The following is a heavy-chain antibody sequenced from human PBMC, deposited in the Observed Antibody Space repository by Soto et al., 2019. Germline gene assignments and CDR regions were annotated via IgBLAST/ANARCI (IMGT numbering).Heavy chain of an antibody. CDR3: ARDPRWLRLGAPFDY. D-gene: IGHD5-12*01. Sequence: ASVKVSCKASGYTFTSYGISWVRQAPGQGLEWMGWISAYNGNTNYAQKLQGRVTMTTDTSTSTAYMELRSLRSDDTAVYYCARDPRWLRLGAPFDYWGQGTLVTVSS. CDR2: ISAYNGNT. CDR1: GYTFTSYG. J-gene: IGHJ4*02. V-gene: IGHV1-18*01.